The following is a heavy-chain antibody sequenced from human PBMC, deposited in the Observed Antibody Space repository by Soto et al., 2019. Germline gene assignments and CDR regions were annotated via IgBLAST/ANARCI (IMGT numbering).Heavy chain of an antibody. CDR2: ISYDGSNK. CDR3: AKAPSPDSLDLDY. Sequence: SLRLSCAASGFTFSSYGMHWVRQAPGKGLEWVAVISYDGSNKYYADSVKGRFTISRDNSKNTLYLQMNSLRAEDTAVYYCAKAPSPDSLDLDYWGQGTLVTVSS. V-gene: IGHV3-30*18. J-gene: IGHJ4*02. CDR1: GFTFSSYG. D-gene: IGHD3-22*01.